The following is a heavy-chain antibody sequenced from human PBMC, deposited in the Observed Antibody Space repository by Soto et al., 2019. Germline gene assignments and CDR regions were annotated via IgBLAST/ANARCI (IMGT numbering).Heavy chain of an antibody. CDR3: ARATGFLEWLLVDYYYGMDV. V-gene: IGHV1-46*01. Sequence: GASVKVSCKASGYTFTSYYMHWVRQAPGQGLEWMGIINPSGGSTSYAQKFQGRVTMTRDTSTSTVYMELSSLRSEDTAVYYCARATGFLEWLLVDYYYGMDVWGQGTTVTVSS. CDR1: GYTFTSYY. CDR2: INPSGGST. J-gene: IGHJ6*02. D-gene: IGHD3-3*01.